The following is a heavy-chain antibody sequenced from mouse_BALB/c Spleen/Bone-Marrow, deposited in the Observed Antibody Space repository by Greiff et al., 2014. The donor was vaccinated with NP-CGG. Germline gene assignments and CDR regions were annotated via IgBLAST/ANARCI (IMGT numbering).Heavy chain of an antibody. CDR3: ARSLYYGSSYPLYAMDY. CDR1: GYAFSSYW. D-gene: IGHD1-1*01. V-gene: IGHV1-80*01. CDR2: IHPGDGDT. J-gene: IGHJ4*01. Sequence: QVQLQQSGADLVRPGSSVEISCKASGYAFSSYWMNWVKQRPGQGLEWIGQIHPGDGDTNYNGKFKGKATLTADKSSSTAYVQLSSLTSEDSAVYFCARSLYYGSSYPLYAMDYWGQGTSVTVSS.